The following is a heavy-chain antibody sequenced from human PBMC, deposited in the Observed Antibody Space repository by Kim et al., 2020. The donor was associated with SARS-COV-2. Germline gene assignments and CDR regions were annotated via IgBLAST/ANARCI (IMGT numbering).Heavy chain of an antibody. D-gene: IGHD2-15*01. V-gene: IGHV3-23*01. J-gene: IGHJ4*02. Sequence: YADSVKGRFTISRDNSKNTLYLQMNSLRAEDTAVYYCAKTDSGAKGYFDYWGQGTLVTVSS. CDR3: AKTDSGAKGYFDY.